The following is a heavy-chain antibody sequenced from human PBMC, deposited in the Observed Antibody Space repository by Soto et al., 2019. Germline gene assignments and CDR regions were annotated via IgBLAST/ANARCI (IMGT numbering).Heavy chain of an antibody. V-gene: IGHV4-34*01. CDR3: ARNGGNTWYYFDS. J-gene: IGHJ4*02. Sequence: QVQLQQWGAGLLKPSETLSLTCAVNGGSFTGYYGAWIRQSPEKGLEWIGEISHSGTTKYNPSLMSRVTISVDTSKNQCSLKLSSVTAADTGMYYCARNGGNTWYYFDSWGQGTVVTVSS. D-gene: IGHD6-13*01. CDR2: ISHSGTT. CDR1: GGSFTGYY.